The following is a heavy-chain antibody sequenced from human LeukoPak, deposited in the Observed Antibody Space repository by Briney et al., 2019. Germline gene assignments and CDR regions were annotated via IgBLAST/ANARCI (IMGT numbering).Heavy chain of an antibody. J-gene: IGHJ4*02. D-gene: IGHD6-13*01. CDR1: GYTFTIFA. CDR2: INAGTGNT. CDR3: AREDVPIAAAGRFDY. Sequence: AASVNVSFTTSGYTFTIFAMHWVRQAPGQWLEWMGWINAGTGNTKYSQKFQGRVTITRDTSASTGYMELSSLRSEDTAVYYCAREDVPIAAAGRFDYWGQGTLVTVSS. V-gene: IGHV1-3*01.